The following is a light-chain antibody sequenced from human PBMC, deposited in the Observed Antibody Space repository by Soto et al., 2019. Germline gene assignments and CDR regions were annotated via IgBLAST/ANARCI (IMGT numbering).Light chain of an antibody. V-gene: IGKV1D-12*01. Sequence: DIQMTQSPSSLSASVGDRITITCRASESVGNWLAWYQQKPGKAPKLLIYAASTLQSGVPSRFSGSRSGTVFSLTVSSLQPEDVATYYCQQSNSFPLSFGGGTKVEIK. CDR3: QQSNSFPLS. CDR2: AAS. CDR1: ESVGNW. J-gene: IGKJ4*01.